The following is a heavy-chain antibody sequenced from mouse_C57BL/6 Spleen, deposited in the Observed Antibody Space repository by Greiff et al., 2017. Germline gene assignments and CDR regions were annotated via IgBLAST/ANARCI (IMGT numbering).Heavy chain of an antibody. V-gene: IGHV1-76*01. Sequence: QVQLKESGAELVRPGASVKLSCKASGYTFTDYYINWVKQRPGQGLEWIARIYPGSGNTYYNEKFKGKATLTAEKSSSTAYMQLSSLTSEDSAVYFCARENWAFDYWGQGTTLTVSS. CDR3: ARENWAFDY. CDR1: GYTFTDYY. CDR2: IYPGSGNT. D-gene: IGHD4-1*01. J-gene: IGHJ2*01.